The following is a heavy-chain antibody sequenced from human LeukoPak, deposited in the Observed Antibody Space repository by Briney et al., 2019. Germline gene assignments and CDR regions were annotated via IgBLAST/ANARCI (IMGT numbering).Heavy chain of an antibody. CDR3: AKQLGYCSDGSCYFPY. CDR2: ISNNGGYT. J-gene: IGHJ4*02. Sequence: GGSLILSCAASGFTFSSSAMSWVRQAPGKRLEWVSAISNNGGYTYYADSVQGRFTISRDNSKSTLCLQMNSLRAEDTAVYYCAKQLGYCSDGSCYFPYWGQGTLVTVSS. V-gene: IGHV3-23*01. CDR1: GFTFSSSA. D-gene: IGHD2-15*01.